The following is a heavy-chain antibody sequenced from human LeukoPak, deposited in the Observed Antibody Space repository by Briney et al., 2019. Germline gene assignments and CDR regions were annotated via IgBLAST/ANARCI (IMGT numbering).Heavy chain of an antibody. CDR1: GFTFSSYG. CDR2: ISYDGSNK. Sequence: GGSLRLSCAASGFTFSSYGMRWVRQAPGKGLEWVAVISYDGSNKYYADSVKGRFTISRDNSKNTLYLQMNSLTAEDTAVYYCAKDIAYYDILTGYLSWGQGTLVTVSS. V-gene: IGHV3-30*18. D-gene: IGHD3-9*01. CDR3: AKDIAYYDILTGYLS. J-gene: IGHJ4*02.